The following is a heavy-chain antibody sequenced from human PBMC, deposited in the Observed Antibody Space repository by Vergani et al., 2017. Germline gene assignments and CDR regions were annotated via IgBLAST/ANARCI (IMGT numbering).Heavy chain of an antibody. D-gene: IGHD2-15*01. CDR1: GFTFGDYA. Sequence: EVQLVESGGGLVQPGRSLRLSCTASGFTFGDYAMSWFRQAPGKGLEWVSAISGSGGGTYYADSVKGRFTISRDNSKNTLFLQMNSLRVEDTAVYYCAKDFGPGTAIGGGDPWGQGTLVTVSS. J-gene: IGHJ5*02. CDR3: AKDFGPGTAIGGGDP. V-gene: IGHV3-23*04. CDR2: ISGSGGGT.